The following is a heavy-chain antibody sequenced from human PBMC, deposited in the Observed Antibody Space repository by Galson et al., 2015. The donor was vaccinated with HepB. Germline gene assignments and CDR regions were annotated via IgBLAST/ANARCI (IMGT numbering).Heavy chain of an antibody. CDR3: AREWVISSSPGYYYYGMDV. V-gene: IGHV3-48*02. J-gene: IGHJ6*02. CDR2: ISSSSSTI. D-gene: IGHD6-13*01. Sequence: SLRLSCAASGFTFSSYSMNWVRQAPGKGLEWVSYISSSSSTIYYADSVKGRFTISRDNAKNSLYLQMNSLRDEDTAVYYCAREWVISSSPGYYYYGMDVWGQGTTVTVSS. CDR1: GFTFSSYS.